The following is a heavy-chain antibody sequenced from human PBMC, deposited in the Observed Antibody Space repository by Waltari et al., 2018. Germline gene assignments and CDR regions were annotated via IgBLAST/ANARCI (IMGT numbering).Heavy chain of an antibody. CDR3: ARDGSSSWYSFDY. CDR1: GYSISSGYY. Sequence: QVQLQESGPGLVKPSETLSLTCAVSGYSISSGYYWGWIRQPPGKGLEWIGSIYHSGRTYYNPSLKSRVTISVDTSKNQFSLKLSSVTAADTAAYYCARDGSSSWYSFDYWGQGTLVTVSS. D-gene: IGHD6-13*01. J-gene: IGHJ4*02. CDR2: IYHSGRT. V-gene: IGHV4-38-2*02.